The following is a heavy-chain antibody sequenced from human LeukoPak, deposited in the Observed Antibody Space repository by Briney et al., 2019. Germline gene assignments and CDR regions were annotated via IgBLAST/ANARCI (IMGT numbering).Heavy chain of an antibody. D-gene: IGHD3-16*01. CDR3: AKPEVGTCYDYVWGSYSLDY. Sequence: GGSLRLSCAASGFTFSSYGMHWVRQAPGKGLEWVAFIRYDGSNKYYADSVKGRFTISRDNSKNTLYLQMNSLRAEDTAVYYCAKPEVGTCYDYVWGSYSLDYWGQGTLVTVSS. J-gene: IGHJ4*02. CDR1: GFTFSSYG. V-gene: IGHV3-30*02. CDR2: IRYDGSNK.